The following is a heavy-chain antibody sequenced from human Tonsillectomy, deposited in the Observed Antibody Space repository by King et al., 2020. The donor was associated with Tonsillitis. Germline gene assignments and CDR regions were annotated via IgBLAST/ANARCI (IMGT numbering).Heavy chain of an antibody. J-gene: IGHJ4*02. CDR2: INHSGST. V-gene: IGHV4-34*01. CDR1: GGSFSGYY. D-gene: IGHD2-15*01. Sequence: VQLQQWGAGLLKPSETLSLTCAVYGGSFSGYYWTWIRQSPGKGLEWIGEINHSGSTHYNPSLKSRVTISVDTSKNQLSLKLTSVTAAETAVYYCARSGRYCSGGSYNSLTDFWGQGTLVTVSS. CDR3: ARSGRYCSGGSYNSLTDF.